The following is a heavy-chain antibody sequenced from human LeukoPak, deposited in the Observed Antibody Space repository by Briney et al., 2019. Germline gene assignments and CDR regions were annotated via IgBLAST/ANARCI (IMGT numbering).Heavy chain of an antibody. CDR1: GFAFSTFW. Sequence: GGSLRLSCAASGFAFSTFWMHWVRQAHGQGLERVADIKQDGSEKYYMDSVKGRFTISRDNAKKSLYLQMNSLKAEDTAIYYCAKDNGAGGFDYWGQGTLVTVSS. J-gene: IGHJ4*02. V-gene: IGHV3-7*03. CDR2: IKQDGSEK. D-gene: IGHD1-26*01. CDR3: AKDNGAGGFDY.